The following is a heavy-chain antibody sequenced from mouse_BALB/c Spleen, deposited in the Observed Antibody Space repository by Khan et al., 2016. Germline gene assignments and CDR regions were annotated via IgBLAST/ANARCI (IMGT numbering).Heavy chain of an antibody. CDR1: GFTFSVFG. D-gene: IGHD4-1*01. Sequence: EVELVESGGGLVQPGGSRKLSCAASGFTFSVFGIHWVRQAPEKGLEWVAYISGGSSTIYYADKVKGRSTISRDNPTNTLFMQVTSLRSEDTAVYYCATLTPNAMDYWSQGTSVTVSS. J-gene: IGHJ4*01. V-gene: IGHV5-17*02. CDR2: ISGGSSTI. CDR3: ATLTPNAMDY.